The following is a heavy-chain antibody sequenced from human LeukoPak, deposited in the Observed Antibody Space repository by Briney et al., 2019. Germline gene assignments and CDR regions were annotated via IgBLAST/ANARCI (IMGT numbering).Heavy chain of an antibody. CDR3: ARDLGSSGYLDY. J-gene: IGHJ4*02. V-gene: IGHV3-48*03. CDR1: GFTFSSYE. CDR2: ISSSGSTI. Sequence: PGGSLRLSCAASGFTFSSYEMNWVRQAPEKGLEWVSYISSSGSTIYYADSVKGRFTISRDNAKNSLYLQMNSLRAEDTAVYYCARDLGSSGYLDYWGQGTLVTVSS. D-gene: IGHD3-22*01.